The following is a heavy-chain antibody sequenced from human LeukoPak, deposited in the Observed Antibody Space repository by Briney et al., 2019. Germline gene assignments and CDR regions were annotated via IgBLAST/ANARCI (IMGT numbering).Heavy chain of an antibody. J-gene: IGHJ6*02. V-gene: IGHV3-74*01. CDR3: ARDNGMDV. Sequence: PGGSLRLSCAASGFTFSSYRMHWVRQAPGKGLVWVSRINGDGSSTSYADSVKGRFTISTDNAKNTLYLQMNSLRAEDTAVYYCARDNGMDVWGQGTTVTVSS. CDR2: INGDGSST. CDR1: GFTFSSYR.